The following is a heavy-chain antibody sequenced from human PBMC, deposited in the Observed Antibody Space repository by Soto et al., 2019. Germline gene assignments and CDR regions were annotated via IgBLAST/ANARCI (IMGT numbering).Heavy chain of an antibody. D-gene: IGHD5-18*01. CDR3: AKERGYNYGYDAMDV. CDR2: ISGSGGST. CDR1: GFTFSSYA. V-gene: IGHV3-23*01. J-gene: IGHJ6*02. Sequence: EVQLLESGGGLVQPGGSLRLSCAASGFTFSSYAMSWVRQAPGKGLEWVSGISGSGGSTYYADSVKGRFTISRDNSKNTLYLPTNGPRAEDTAVYYCAKERGYNYGYDAMDVWGQGTTVTVSS.